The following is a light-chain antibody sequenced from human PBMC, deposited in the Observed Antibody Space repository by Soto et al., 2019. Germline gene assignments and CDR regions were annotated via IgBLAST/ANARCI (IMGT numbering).Light chain of an antibody. CDR3: QQYTRIPHT. V-gene: IGKV3-20*01. CDR1: QSVGTY. Sequence: EIVLTQSPGTLSLSPGERATLSCRASQSVGTYLAWYQQKPGQAPRLLIYGVSSRATGIPDRFSGSGSGTDFTLTISRLEPDYFAVYYCQQYTRIPHTSGGGTKVDSK. J-gene: IGKJ4*01. CDR2: GVS.